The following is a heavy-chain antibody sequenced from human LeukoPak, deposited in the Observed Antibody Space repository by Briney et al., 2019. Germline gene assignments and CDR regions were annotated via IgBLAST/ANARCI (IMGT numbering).Heavy chain of an antibody. CDR3: AEDRAEDTAMVPRY. V-gene: IGHV3-53*01. Sequence: GSLRLSCAASGFTVSSNYISWVRQVPGQGLEWVSVIYAGGSIYYADSVKGRFTISRDNSKNTVYLQMNSLRAEDTAVYYCAEDRAEDTAMVPRYWGQGTLVTVSS. J-gene: IGHJ4*02. D-gene: IGHD5-18*01. CDR2: IYAGGSI. CDR1: GFTVSSNY.